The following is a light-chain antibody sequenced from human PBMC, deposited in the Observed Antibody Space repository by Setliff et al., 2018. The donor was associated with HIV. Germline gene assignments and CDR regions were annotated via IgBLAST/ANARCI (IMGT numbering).Light chain of an antibody. CDR3: YSYAGRYTFV. J-gene: IGLJ1*01. V-gene: IGLV2-11*01. Sequence: QSALTQPHSVSGSRGQSVTFSYTGASSDVGAHNSVSWYQQHPGKAPKLILYDVSKRPSGVPARFSGFQSGNTASLIISGLQPEDEVDYYCYSYAGRYTFVFGSGTKVTVL. CDR1: SSDVGAHNS. CDR2: DVS.